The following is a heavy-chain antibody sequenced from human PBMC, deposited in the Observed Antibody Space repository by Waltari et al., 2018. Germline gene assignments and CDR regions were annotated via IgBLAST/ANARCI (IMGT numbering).Heavy chain of an antibody. CDR2: IRYDGSNK. V-gene: IGHV3-30*02. CDR3: ANTFKDHYGMDV. Sequence: QVQLVESGGGVVQPGGSLRLSCAASGFTFSSYGMHWVRQAPGKGLEWVAFIRYDGSNKYYADSVKSRFTISRDNSKNTLYLQMNSLRAEDTAVYYCANTFKDHYGMDVWGQGTTVTVSS. J-gene: IGHJ6*02. CDR1: GFTFSSYG.